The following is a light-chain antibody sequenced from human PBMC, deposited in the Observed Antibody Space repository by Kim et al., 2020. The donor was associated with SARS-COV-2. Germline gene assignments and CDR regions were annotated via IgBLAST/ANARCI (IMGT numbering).Light chain of an antibody. V-gene: IGKV3-20*01. J-gene: IGKJ5*01. Sequence: PPGERATLSCGASQSVSSSNLAWYQQKPGQAPRLLIYDASSRATGIPDRFSGSGSGTDFTLTISRLEPEDFAVYHCQQYGNSPITFGQGTRLEIK. CDR3: QQYGNSPIT. CDR1: QSVSSSN. CDR2: DAS.